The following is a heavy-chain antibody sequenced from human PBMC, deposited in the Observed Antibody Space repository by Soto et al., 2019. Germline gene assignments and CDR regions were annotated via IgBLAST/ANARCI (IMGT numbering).Heavy chain of an antibody. CDR1: GGSMRNYF. D-gene: IGHD6-13*01. J-gene: IGHJ4*02. CDR3: AAAEASSRNLAPYYLDF. V-gene: IGHV4-59*01. CDR2: IHYSGATSFFP. Sequence: SETLSLTCTVSGGSMRNYFWTWIRQPPGKGLEWIGYIHYSGATSFFPSYNPSLRGRVTISEDTSKNQFSLKLLSVTTADTAVYFCAAAEASSRNLAPYYLDFWGPGTLVTVYS.